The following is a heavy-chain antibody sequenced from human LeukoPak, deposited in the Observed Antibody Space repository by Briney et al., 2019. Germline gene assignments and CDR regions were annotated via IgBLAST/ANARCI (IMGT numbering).Heavy chain of an antibody. Sequence: SETLSLTCAVSGGSISSGGYSWSWIRQPPGKGLEWIGYIYHSGSTYYNPSLKSRVTISVDRSKNQFSLKLSSVTAADTAVYYCARGKGAPGAFDIWGQGTMVTVSS. CDR3: ARGKGAPGAFDI. CDR2: IYHSGST. V-gene: IGHV4-30-2*01. J-gene: IGHJ3*02. D-gene: IGHD1-26*01. CDR1: GGSISSGGYS.